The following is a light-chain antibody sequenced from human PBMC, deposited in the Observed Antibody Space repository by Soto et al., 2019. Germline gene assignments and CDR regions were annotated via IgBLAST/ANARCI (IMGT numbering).Light chain of an antibody. CDR3: CSYAGTRLKM. CDR1: SSDVGSYNL. J-gene: IGLJ3*02. CDR2: EGS. Sequence: QSALTQPASVSGSPGQSITISCTGTSSDVGSYNLVSWYQQHPGKAPKLMIYEGSKRPSGVSNRFSGSKSGNTASLTISGLQAEDEADYYCCSYAGTRLKMFGGGTQLTVL. V-gene: IGLV2-23*01.